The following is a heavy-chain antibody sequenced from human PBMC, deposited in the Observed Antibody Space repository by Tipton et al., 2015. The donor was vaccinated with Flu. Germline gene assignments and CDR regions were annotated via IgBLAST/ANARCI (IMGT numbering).Heavy chain of an antibody. CDR3: ARDPLYYGLDY. Sequence: TLSLTCTVSGGSISSYYWSWIRQPPGKGLEWIGYIYYSGSTNYNPSLKSRVTISVDTSKNQFSLKLSSVTAADTAVYYCARDPLYYGLDYWGQGTLVTVSS. D-gene: IGHD3-3*01. CDR1: GGSISSYY. CDR2: IYYSGST. J-gene: IGHJ4*02. V-gene: IGHV4-59*01.